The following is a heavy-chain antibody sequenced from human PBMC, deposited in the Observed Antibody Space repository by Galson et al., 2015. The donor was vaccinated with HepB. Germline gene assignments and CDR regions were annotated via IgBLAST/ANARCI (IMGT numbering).Heavy chain of an antibody. Sequence: SLRLSCAVSGFTFSSYSMNWVRQAPGKGLEWVSYISSSSTIYYADSVKGRFTISRDNAKNSLYLQMNSLRAEDTAVYYCARVNADYGDYAPDDAFDIWGQGTMVTVSS. V-gene: IGHV3-48*01. CDR1: GFTFSSYS. D-gene: IGHD4-17*01. J-gene: IGHJ3*02. CDR3: ARVNADYGDYAPDDAFDI. CDR2: ISSSSTI.